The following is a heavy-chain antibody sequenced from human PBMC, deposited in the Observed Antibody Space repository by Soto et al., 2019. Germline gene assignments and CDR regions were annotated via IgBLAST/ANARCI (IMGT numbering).Heavy chain of an antibody. CDR2: IYYSGST. V-gene: IGHV4-59*01. CDR3: ARSPGYPTTSYYFDY. J-gene: IGHJ4*02. D-gene: IGHD3-16*02. CDR1: GGSISSYY. Sequence: SETLSLTCTVSGGSISSYYWSWIRQPPGKGLEWIGYIYYSGSTNYNPSLKSRVTISVDTSKNQFSLKLSSVTAADTAVYYCARSPGYPTTSYYFDYWGQGTLVTVSS.